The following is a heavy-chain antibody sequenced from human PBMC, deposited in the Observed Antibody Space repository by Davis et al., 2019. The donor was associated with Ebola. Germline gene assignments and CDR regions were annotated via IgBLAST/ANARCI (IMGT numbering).Heavy chain of an antibody. V-gene: IGHV3-7*01. J-gene: IGHJ2*01. CDR3: ARRSGATNWYFDL. Sequence: PGGSLRLSCVVSGFTSSNYWLSWARQAPGKGLEWVANINNVGSEKYYVASVKGRFTISRDNARNSLYLQMDSLKAEDTAVYYCARRSGATNWYFDLWGRGTLVTVSS. CDR2: INNVGSEK. CDR1: GFTSSNYW.